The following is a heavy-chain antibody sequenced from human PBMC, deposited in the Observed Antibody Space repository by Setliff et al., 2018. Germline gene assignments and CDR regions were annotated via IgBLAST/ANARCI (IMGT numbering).Heavy chain of an antibody. V-gene: IGHV4-34*01. Sequence: ETLSLTCAVYGGSFSGYYWSWIRQPPGKGLEWIGEINHSGSTNYNPSLKSRVTISVDTSKNQFSLKLSSVTAADTAVYYCARGRGWYRASGTGLDYWGQGTLVTVSS. CDR3: ARGRGWYRASGTGLDY. D-gene: IGHD6-19*01. CDR1: GGSFSGYY. CDR2: INHSGST. J-gene: IGHJ4*02.